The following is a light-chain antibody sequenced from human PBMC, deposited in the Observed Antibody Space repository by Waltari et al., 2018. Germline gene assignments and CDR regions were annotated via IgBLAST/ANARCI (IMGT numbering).Light chain of an antibody. CDR3: SSYAGSNDVA. V-gene: IGLV2-8*01. Sequence: QSALTQPPSASGSPGQSVTISCTGTSSDVGVYNYVSWYQQHPGKAPNLMIYEVSKRPSGVPDRFSCSKSGNTASLTVSGLQAEDEADYYCSSYAGSNDVAFGGGTKLSVL. J-gene: IGLJ2*01. CDR2: EVS. CDR1: SSDVGVYNY.